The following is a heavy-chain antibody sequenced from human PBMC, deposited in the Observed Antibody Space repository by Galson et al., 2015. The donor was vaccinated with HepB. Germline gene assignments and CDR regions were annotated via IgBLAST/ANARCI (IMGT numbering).Heavy chain of an antibody. Sequence: SLRLSCAASGFTFSSYAMSWVRQAPGKGLEWVSAISGSGGSTYYADSVKGRFTISRDNSRNTLYLQMNSLRAEDTAVYYCAKDRDGELLQLDYWGQGTLVTVSS. J-gene: IGHJ4*02. D-gene: IGHD3-10*01. CDR1: GFTFSSYA. V-gene: IGHV3-23*01. CDR3: AKDRDGELLQLDY. CDR2: ISGSGGST.